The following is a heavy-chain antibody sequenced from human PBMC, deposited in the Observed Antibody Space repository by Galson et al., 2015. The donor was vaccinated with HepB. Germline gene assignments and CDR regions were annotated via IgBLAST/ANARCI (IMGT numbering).Heavy chain of an antibody. CDR2: INSDGSST. CDR1: GFTFSSYW. J-gene: IGHJ6*02. D-gene: IGHD2-2*01. V-gene: IGHV3-74*01. Sequence: SLRLSCAASGFTFSSYWMHWVRQAPGKGLVWVSRINSDGSSTSYADSVKGRFTISRDNAKNTLYLQMNSLRAEDTAVYYCARDWPDIVVVPAAPHYYGMDVWGQGTTVTVSS. CDR3: ARDWPDIVVVPAAPHYYGMDV.